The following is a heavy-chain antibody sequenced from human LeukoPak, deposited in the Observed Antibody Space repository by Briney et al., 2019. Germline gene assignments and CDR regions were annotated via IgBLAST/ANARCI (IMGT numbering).Heavy chain of an antibody. CDR2: IHHSGST. D-gene: IGHD3-22*01. J-gene: IGHJ4*02. CDR1: GGSISSRSYY. CDR3: ARHYYYESSGFYMWPPGY. Sequence: SETLSPTCTVSGGSISSRSYYWGWLRQPPGKGLEWIGNIHHSGSTYYTASLKSRVTISADTSKNQFFLQLRSVTAADTAVYYCARHYYYESSGFYMWPPGYWGQGTLITVSS. V-gene: IGHV4-39*01.